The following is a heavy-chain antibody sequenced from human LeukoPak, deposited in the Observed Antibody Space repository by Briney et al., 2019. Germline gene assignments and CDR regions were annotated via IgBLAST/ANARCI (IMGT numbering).Heavy chain of an antibody. CDR3: ARDGDGCNFDY. Sequence: GGSLRLSCAASGFAFSNYWMHWVRQVPGKGLVWVSRITRDGRGANYADSVKGRFTISRDNARSTLYLQMNSLRAEDTAVYYCARDGDGCNFDYWGQGALVIVSS. J-gene: IGHJ4*02. CDR1: GFAFSNYW. D-gene: IGHD5-24*01. V-gene: IGHV3-74*01. CDR2: ITRDGRGA.